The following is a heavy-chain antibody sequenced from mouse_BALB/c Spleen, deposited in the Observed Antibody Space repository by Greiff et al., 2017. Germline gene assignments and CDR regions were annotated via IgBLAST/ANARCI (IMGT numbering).Heavy chain of an antibody. J-gene: IGHJ3*01. CDR3: ARRWFAY. V-gene: IGHV14-3*02. Sequence: EVKLMESGAELVKPGASVKLSCTASGFNIKDTYMHWVKQRPEQGLEWIGRIDPANGNTKYDPKFQGKATITADTSSNTAYLQLSSLTSEDTAVYYCARRWFAYWGQGTLVTVSA. CDR2: IDPANGNT. CDR1: GFNIKDTY.